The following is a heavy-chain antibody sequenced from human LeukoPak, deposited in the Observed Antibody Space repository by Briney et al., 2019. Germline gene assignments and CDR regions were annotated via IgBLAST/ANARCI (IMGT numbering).Heavy chain of an antibody. D-gene: IGHD2-8*01. CDR1: VYTFNRYY. CDR3: ARDPGYCTNGVCYTDRYYFGY. J-gene: IGHJ4*02. CDR2: INPNSGGT. Sequence: ASVKVSCKASVYTFNRYYMHWVRQAPGQGLEGMGRINPNSGGTNYAQKFQGRVTMTRDTSISTAYMELSRMRSDDTAVYCCARDPGYCTNGVCYTDRYYFGYWREGTPGTVSS. V-gene: IGHV1-2*06.